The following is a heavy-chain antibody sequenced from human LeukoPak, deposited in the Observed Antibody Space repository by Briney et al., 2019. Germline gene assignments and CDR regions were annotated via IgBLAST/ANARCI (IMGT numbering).Heavy chain of an antibody. CDR3: ARDVMYAFDY. Sequence: ASVKVSCKASGYTFPINGISWVRQAPGQGPEWMGWISADSGRTQYAQNFQGRVTMTRDTSTTTAYMELGSLRSDDTALYYCARDVMYAFDYWGQGTLVTVSS. CDR1: GYTFPING. J-gene: IGHJ4*02. D-gene: IGHD2-8*01. V-gene: IGHV1-18*01. CDR2: ISADSGRT.